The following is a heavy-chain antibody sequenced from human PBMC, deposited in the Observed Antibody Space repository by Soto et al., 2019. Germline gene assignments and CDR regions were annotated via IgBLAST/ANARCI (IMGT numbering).Heavy chain of an antibody. CDR3: ARNGITIFGVANWFDP. V-gene: IGHV4-59*01. CDR1: GGSISSYY. D-gene: IGHD3-3*01. Sequence: SETLSLTCTVSGGSISSYYRSWIRQPPGKGLEWIGYIYYSGGTNYNPSLKSRVTISVDTSKNQFSLKLSSVTAADTAVYYCARNGITIFGVANWFDPWGQGTLVTVSS. J-gene: IGHJ5*02. CDR2: IYYSGGT.